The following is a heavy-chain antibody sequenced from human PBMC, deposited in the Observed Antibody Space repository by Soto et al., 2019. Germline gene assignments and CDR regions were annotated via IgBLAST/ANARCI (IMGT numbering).Heavy chain of an antibody. CDR3: ARDKSGPADY. Sequence: GGSLRLSFEVPGFTSSTNWRHWVRQPPGKGLVWVSRINSDGSDTTYADSVKGRFTISRDNARNTLFLQMNNLRGDDTALYYCARDKSGPADYWGQGTLVTVSS. V-gene: IGHV3-74*01. CDR2: INSDGSDT. CDR1: GFTSSTNW. J-gene: IGHJ4*02. D-gene: IGHD5-12*01.